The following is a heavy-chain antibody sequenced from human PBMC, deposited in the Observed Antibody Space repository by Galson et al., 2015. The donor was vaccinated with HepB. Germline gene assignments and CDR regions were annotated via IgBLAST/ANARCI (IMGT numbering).Heavy chain of an antibody. CDR3: ARETYDYGATLDYYYYYMDV. J-gene: IGHJ6*03. CDR1: GFTFSSYA. D-gene: IGHD4-17*01. CDR2: ISYDGSNK. V-gene: IGHV3-30-3*01. Sequence: SLRLSCAASGFTFSSYAMHWVRQAPGKGLEWVAVISYDGSNKYYADSVKGRFTISRDNSKNTLYLQMNSLRAEDTAVYYCARETYDYGATLDYYYYYMDVWGKGTTVTVSS.